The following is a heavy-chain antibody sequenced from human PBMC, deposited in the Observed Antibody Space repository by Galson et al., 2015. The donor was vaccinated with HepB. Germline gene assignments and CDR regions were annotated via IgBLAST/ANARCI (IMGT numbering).Heavy chain of an antibody. CDR2: IYPGDSDT. CDR3: ARQRGYYYDSSGYFDY. CDR1: GYSFTSYW. D-gene: IGHD3-22*01. Sequence: QSGAEVKKPGESLKISCKGSGYSFTSYWIGWVRQMPGKGLEWMGIIYPGDSDTRYSPSFQGQVTISADKSISTAYLQWSSLKASDTAMYYCARQRGYYYDSSGYFDYWGQGTLVTVSS. V-gene: IGHV5-51*01. J-gene: IGHJ4*02.